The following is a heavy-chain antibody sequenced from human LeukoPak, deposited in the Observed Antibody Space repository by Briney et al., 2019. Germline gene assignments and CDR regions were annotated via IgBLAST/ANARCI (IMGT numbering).Heavy chain of an antibody. D-gene: IGHD3-3*01. CDR2: IKKDGSEK. J-gene: IGHJ4*02. V-gene: IGHV3-7*01. CDR1: GFTFSSYS. Sequence: TGGSLRLACAASGFTFSSYSMSWVRQPAGKGLEWVAKIKKDGSEKYYVDSENGGIIISRENTKNSLYLQMHSMRAEDTAVYYCGRAYYEFWRGYGLRYWGQGTLVTVSS. CDR3: GRAYYEFWRGYGLRY.